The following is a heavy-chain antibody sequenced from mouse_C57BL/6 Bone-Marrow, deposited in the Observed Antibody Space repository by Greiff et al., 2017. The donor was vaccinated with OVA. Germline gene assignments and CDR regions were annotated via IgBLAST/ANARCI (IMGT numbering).Heavy chain of an antibody. Sequence: VQLQQSGAELVKPGASVKISCKASGYAFSSYWMNWVKQRPGKGLEWIGQIYPGDGDTNYNGKFKGKATLTAAKSSSTAYMQLSSLTSEDSAVYFCAREEITTVVEWSWFAYWGQGTLVTVSA. CDR2: IYPGDGDT. CDR3: AREEITTVVEWSWFAY. CDR1: GYAFSSYW. D-gene: IGHD1-1*01. V-gene: IGHV1-80*01. J-gene: IGHJ3*01.